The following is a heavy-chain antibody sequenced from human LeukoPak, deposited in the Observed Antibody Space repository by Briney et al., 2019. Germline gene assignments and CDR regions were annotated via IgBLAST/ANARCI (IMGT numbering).Heavy chain of an antibody. CDR2: IYYSGST. CDR3: ARQVVVAANGGIDY. CDR1: GGSISSGDYY. J-gene: IGHJ4*02. V-gene: IGHV4-30-4*01. D-gene: IGHD2-15*01. Sequence: NPSETLSLTCTVSGGSISSGDYYWSWIRQPPGKGLEWIGYIYYSGSTYYNPSLKSRVTISVDTSKNQFSLKLSSVTAADTAVYYCARQVVVAANGGIDYWGQGTLVTVSS.